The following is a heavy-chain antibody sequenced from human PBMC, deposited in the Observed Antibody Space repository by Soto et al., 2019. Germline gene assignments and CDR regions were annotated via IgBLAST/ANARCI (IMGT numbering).Heavy chain of an antibody. CDR3: TTVGRPPTVLLSFGRPMDV. J-gene: IGHJ6*03. CDR2: IKSKTDGGTT. D-gene: IGHD3-10*01. Sequence: GGSLRLSCAASGFTFSNAWMSWVRQAPGKGLEWVGRIKSKTDGGTTDYAAPVKGRFTITRVDTKNTLYMQLNSLKTEYTAVYFSTTVGRPPTVLLSFGRPMDVWGKGTTVTVSS. V-gene: IGHV3-15*05. CDR1: GFTFSNAW.